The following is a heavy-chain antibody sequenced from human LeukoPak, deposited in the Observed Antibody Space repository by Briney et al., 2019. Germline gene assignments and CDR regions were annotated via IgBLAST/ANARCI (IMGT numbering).Heavy chain of an antibody. CDR3: TRLTGDDCSSTSCRDY. CDR2: IRSKANSYST. J-gene: IGHJ4*02. V-gene: IGHV3-73*01. Sequence: GGSLKLSCAASGFTFSGSAMHWVRQASGKVLEWVGRIRSKANSYSTAYSASVKGRFTIARDDSKNTAYLQMNSLKTEDTAVYYCTRLTGDDCSSTSCRDYWGQGTLVTVSS. CDR1: GFTFSGSA. D-gene: IGHD2-2*01.